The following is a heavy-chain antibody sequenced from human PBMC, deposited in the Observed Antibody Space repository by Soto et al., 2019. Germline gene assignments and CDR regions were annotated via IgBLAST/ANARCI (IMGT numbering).Heavy chain of an antibody. CDR3: ARDRVAYSGPKLTAFDI. J-gene: IGHJ3*02. CDR1: GYTFTGYY. CDR2: INPNSGGT. V-gene: IGHV1-2*04. D-gene: IGHD1-26*01. Sequence: ASVKVSCKASGYTFTGYYMHWVRQAPGQGLEWMGWINPNSGGTNYAQKFQGWVTMTRDTSISTAYMELSRLRSDDTAVYYCARDRVAYSGPKLTAFDIWGQGTMVTVSS.